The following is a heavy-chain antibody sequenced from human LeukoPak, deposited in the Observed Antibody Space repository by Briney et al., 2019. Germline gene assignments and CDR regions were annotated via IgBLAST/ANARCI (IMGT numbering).Heavy chain of an antibody. CDR1: GFTLSSYE. V-gene: IGHV3-48*03. CDR2: ISSSGSTI. D-gene: IGHD3-10*02. J-gene: IGHJ6*01. CDR3: AELGITMIGGV. Sequence: GGSLRLSCAASGFTLSSYEVNWVRHAPGRGLEWVSYISSSGSTIYYADSVKGRFTISRDNAKNALYLQMNSLRAEDTAVYYCAELGITMIGGVWGKGTTVTISS.